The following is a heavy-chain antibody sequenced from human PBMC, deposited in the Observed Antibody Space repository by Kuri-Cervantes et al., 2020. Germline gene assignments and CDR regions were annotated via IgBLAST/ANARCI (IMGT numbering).Heavy chain of an antibody. J-gene: IGHJ6*03. D-gene: IGHD1-26*01. V-gene: IGHV4-34*01. CDR2: INHSGST. CDR1: GGSFSGYY. CDR3: ARLRKRGKGSRIYYYYMDV. Sequence: ESLKISCAVYGGSFSGYYWSWIRQPPGKGLEWIGEINHSGSTNYNPSLKSRVTISVDTSKNQFSLKLSSVTAADTAVYYCARLRKRGKGSRIYYYYMDVWGKGTTVTVSS.